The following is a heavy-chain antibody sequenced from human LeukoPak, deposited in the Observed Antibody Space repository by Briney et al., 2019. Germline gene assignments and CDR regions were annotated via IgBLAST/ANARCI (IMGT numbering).Heavy chain of an antibody. CDR2: KYYSGSA. J-gene: IGHJ3*02. V-gene: IGHV4-31*03. D-gene: IGHD2-2*01. CDR1: GVSVSDGRYY. CDR3: ATPYCSSISCLDVFNM. Sequence: SETLSLTCNVSGVSVSDGRYYWTWIRQHPGKGLEWVGYKYYSGSAKYNPSLKSRLTISIDTSKNQFSLQLSSVTAADTATYYCATPYCSSISCLDVFNMWGQGTRVTVSS.